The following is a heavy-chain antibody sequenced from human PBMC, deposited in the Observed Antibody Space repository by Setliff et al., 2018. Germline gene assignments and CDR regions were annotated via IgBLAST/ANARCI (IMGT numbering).Heavy chain of an antibody. V-gene: IGHV3-30*01. Sequence: GGSLRLSCAASGFSFSNYAMHWVRQAPGKGLEWVAVMSNDGSDKNYADSVKGRFTISRDNSKNTLYLQMNSLRAEDTAVYYCARDGYPGTSWGQGTLVTVSS. CDR1: GFSFSNYA. J-gene: IGHJ5*02. CDR3: ARDGYPGTS. CDR2: MSNDGSDK. D-gene: IGHD2-2*03.